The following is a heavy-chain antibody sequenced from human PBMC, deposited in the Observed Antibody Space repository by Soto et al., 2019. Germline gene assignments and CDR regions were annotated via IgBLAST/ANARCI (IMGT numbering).Heavy chain of an antibody. J-gene: IGHJ3*02. CDR1: GYTFTSYA. CDR3: ARGITMIDGAFDI. CDR2: INAGNGNT. D-gene: IGHD3-22*01. Sequence: QVQLVQSGAEVKKPGASVKVSCKASGYTFTSYAMHWVRQAPGQRLEWMGWINAGNGNTKYSQKFQGRVTITRDTSASTAYMELSSLRSEDTAVYYCARGITMIDGAFDIWGQGTMVTVSS. V-gene: IGHV1-3*01.